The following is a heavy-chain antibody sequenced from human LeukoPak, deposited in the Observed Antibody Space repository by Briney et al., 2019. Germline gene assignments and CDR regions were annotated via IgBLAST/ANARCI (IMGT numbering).Heavy chain of an antibody. CDR1: GFTFSSYD. V-gene: IGHV3-13*01. D-gene: IGHD1-1*01. CDR2: IDTAGYT. J-gene: IGHJ3*02. CDR3: ARISHNYDAFDI. Sequence: GRSLRLSCAASGFTFSSYDMHWVRQTTGKGLEWVSAIDTAGYTYYPGSVKGRFTISRENAKNSLYPQMNSLRAGDTAVYYCARISHNYDAFDIWGQGTMVTVSS.